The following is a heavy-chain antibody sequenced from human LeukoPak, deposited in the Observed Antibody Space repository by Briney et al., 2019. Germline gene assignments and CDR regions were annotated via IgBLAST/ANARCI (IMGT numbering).Heavy chain of an antibody. Sequence: GGSLRLSCAASGFTFSSYGMSWVRQAPGKGLEWVSAISGSGGSTYYADSVKGRFTISRDNSKNTLYLQMNSLRAEDTAVYYCAKGYYSSGWYYDYWGQGTLVTVSS. V-gene: IGHV3-23*01. CDR3: AKGYYSSGWYYDY. CDR2: ISGSGGST. CDR1: GFTFSSYG. D-gene: IGHD6-19*01. J-gene: IGHJ4*02.